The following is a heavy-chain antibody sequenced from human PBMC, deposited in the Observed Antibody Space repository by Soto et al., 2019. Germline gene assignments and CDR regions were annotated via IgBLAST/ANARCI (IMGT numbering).Heavy chain of an antibody. Sequence: ASVKVSCKASGYTFPSYDINWVRQATGQGLEWMGWMNPNSGNTGYAQKFQGRVTMTRNTSISTAYMELSSLRSEDTAVYYCARVAAPLNTIGHDPWGQGTLVTVSS. J-gene: IGHJ5*02. CDR3: ARVAAPLNTIGHDP. V-gene: IGHV1-8*01. CDR2: MNPNSGNT. D-gene: IGHD3-3*01. CDR1: GYTFPSYD.